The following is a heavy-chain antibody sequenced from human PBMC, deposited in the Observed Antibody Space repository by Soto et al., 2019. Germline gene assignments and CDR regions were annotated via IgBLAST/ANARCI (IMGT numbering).Heavy chain of an antibody. D-gene: IGHD5-12*01. V-gene: IGHV3-74*01. CDR1: GFTFSSYW. Sequence: GGSLRLSCAASGFTFSSYWMHWVRQAPGKGLVWVSRINSDGSSATYADSVKGRFTVSRDNAKNTLYLQMNSLRAEDTAVYYCARDLPINGDGMDVWGQGTTVTVSS. CDR3: ARDLPINGDGMDV. CDR2: INSDGSSA. J-gene: IGHJ6*02.